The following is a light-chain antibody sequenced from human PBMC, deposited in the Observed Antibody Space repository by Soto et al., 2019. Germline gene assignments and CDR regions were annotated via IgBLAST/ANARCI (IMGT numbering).Light chain of an antibody. J-gene: IGKJ3*01. CDR3: QQSYTAVFA. CDR2: GAS. V-gene: IGKV1-39*01. CDR1: QNIGTY. Sequence: DIQMTQSPSSLSASVGDRVTITCRASQNIGTYLNWYQQKPGRAPNLLIYGASSLQSGVPSRFSGSGCETDFTLTINNLQPEDFATYYCQQSYTAVFAFGPGTKVGVK.